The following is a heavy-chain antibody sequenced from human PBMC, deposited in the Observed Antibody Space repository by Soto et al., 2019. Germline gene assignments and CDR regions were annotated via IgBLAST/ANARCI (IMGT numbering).Heavy chain of an antibody. CDR1: GFTFSSYA. Sequence: QPGGSLRLSCAASGFTFSSYAMSWVRQAPGKGLEWVSAISGSGGSTYYADSVKGRFTISRDNSKNTLYLQMNSLRAEDTAVYYCAKDRTSIAAADPTAPLWGQGTLVTVSS. CDR2: ISGSGGST. D-gene: IGHD6-13*01. J-gene: IGHJ4*02. V-gene: IGHV3-23*01. CDR3: AKDRTSIAAADPTAPL.